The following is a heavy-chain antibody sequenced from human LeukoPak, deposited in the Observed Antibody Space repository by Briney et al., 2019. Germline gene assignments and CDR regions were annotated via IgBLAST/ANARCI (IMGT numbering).Heavy chain of an antibody. J-gene: IGHJ4*02. V-gene: IGHV4-59*12. CDR2: IYYRGTT. CDR3: ARLPRYGGYDHFDY. Sequence: SETLSLTCTVSGDSIDSYYWSWIRQPPGKGLEWIGYIYYRGTTSYNPFLKSRVTISVDMSKNQFSLKLNSVTAADTAVYYCARLPRYGGYDHFDYWGQGILVIVSS. D-gene: IGHD5-12*01. CDR1: GDSIDSYY.